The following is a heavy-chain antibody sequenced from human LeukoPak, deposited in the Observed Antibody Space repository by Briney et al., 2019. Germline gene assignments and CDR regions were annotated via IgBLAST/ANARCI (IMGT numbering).Heavy chain of an antibody. CDR1: GYTFTGYY. CDR3: ARLYTTIFGQPGAFDI. J-gene: IGHJ3*02. V-gene: IGHV1-2*02. Sequence: ASVKVSCKASGYTFTGYYMHRVRQAPGQGLEWMGWINPSSGGTNYAQKFQGRVTMTRNTSISTAYMELSSLRSEDTAVYYCARLYTTIFGQPGAFDIWGQGTMVTVSS. D-gene: IGHD3-3*01. CDR2: INPSSGGT.